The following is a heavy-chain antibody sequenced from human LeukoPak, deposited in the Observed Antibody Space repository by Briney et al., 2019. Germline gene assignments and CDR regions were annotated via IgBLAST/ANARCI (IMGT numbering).Heavy chain of an antibody. Sequence: GGSLRLSCAASGFTFSSYAMHWVRQDPGKGLEWVAVISYDGSNKYYADSVKGRFTISRDNSKNTLYLQMNSLRAEDTAVYYCARERVTTGDYWGQGTLVTVSS. D-gene: IGHD4-17*01. CDR2: ISYDGSNK. J-gene: IGHJ4*02. CDR1: GFTFSSYA. V-gene: IGHV3-30-3*01. CDR3: ARERVTTGDY.